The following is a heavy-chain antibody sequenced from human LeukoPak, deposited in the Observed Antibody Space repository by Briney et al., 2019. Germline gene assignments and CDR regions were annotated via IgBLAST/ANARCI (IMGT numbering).Heavy chain of an antibody. D-gene: IGHD6-13*01. CDR3: ARDTSLSGYSSSWPFDY. Sequence: GGSLRLSCAASGFTFSTCIMNWVRQAPGKVLEWVSSISSSSSYIYYADSVKGRFTISRDNAKNSLYLQMNSLRAEDTAVYYCARDTSLSGYSSSWPFDYWGQGTLVTVSS. V-gene: IGHV3-21*01. CDR1: GFTFSTCI. J-gene: IGHJ4*02. CDR2: ISSSSSYI.